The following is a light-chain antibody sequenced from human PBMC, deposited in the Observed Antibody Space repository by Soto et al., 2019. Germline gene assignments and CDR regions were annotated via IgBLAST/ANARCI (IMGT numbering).Light chain of an antibody. J-gene: IGKJ1*01. CDR2: DAS. V-gene: IGKV3-11*01. CDR1: QSVSGY. Sequence: EIVLTQSPATLSLSPGERATLSCRASQSVSGYLAWYQQKPGQAPRLLIYDASNRATGIPARFSGSGSGTDFTLTISSREPEDFAVYYCHQLRTFGQGTKVEIK. CDR3: HQLRT.